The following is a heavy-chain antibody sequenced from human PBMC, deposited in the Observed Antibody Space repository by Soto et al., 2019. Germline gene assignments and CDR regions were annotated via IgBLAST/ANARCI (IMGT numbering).Heavy chain of an antibody. J-gene: IGHJ4*02. D-gene: IGHD6-19*01. CDR2: INSDASTK. Sequence: EVQLVESGGGLVQPGGSLRLSCVASGFTFRSSWMHWVRQAPGKGLVWVSRINSDASTKNYADYVEGRFTIARDNVENTLYLQMDSLTAEDTAVYYCARGPTGWYGYDYWGQGTLVTVSS. CDR3: ARGPTGWYGYDY. V-gene: IGHV3-74*01. CDR1: GFTFRSSW.